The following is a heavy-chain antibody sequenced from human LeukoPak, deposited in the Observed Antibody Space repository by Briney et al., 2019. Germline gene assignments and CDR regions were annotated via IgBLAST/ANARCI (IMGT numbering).Heavy chain of an antibody. CDR1: GGSISSYY. CDR3: ARALIAAAVDAFDI. J-gene: IGHJ3*02. D-gene: IGHD6-13*01. CDR2: IYTSGST. Sequence: SETLSLTCTVSGGSISSYYWSWIRQPAGKGLEWIGHIYTSGSTTYNPSLKSRVTMSVDTSKNQFSLKLSSVTAADTAVYYCARALIAAAVDAFDIWGQGTMAAVSS. V-gene: IGHV4-4*07.